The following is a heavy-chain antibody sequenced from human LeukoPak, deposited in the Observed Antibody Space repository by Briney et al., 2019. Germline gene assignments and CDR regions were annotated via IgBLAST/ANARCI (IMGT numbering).Heavy chain of an antibody. D-gene: IGHD3-22*01. J-gene: IGHJ3*02. CDR1: GFTVSRNY. CDR2: IYSGGNT. Sequence: GRSLRLSCAASGFTVSRNYMTWVRQAPGKGLEWVSVIYSGGNTYYAESVKGRFTISRDDSKNTLYLQMNSLRAEDTAVYSCARLLAGSGYARDAFDIWGQGTMVTVSS. CDR3: ARLLAGSGYARDAFDI. V-gene: IGHV3-53*05.